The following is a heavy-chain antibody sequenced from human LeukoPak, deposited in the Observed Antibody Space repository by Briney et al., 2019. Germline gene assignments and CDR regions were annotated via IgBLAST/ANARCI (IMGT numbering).Heavy chain of an antibody. CDR3: ARPVRCSATTCTGPFDY. V-gene: IGHV4-59*12. CDR1: GGSISSYY. Sequence: SETLSLTCTVSGGSISSYYWSWIRQPPGKGLEWIGYIYYSGSTNYNPSLKSRVTISVDTSKNQFSLRLTSVTASDTAVYYCARPVRCSATTCTGPFDYWGQGTLVTVSS. CDR2: IYYSGST. J-gene: IGHJ4*02. D-gene: IGHD6-19*01.